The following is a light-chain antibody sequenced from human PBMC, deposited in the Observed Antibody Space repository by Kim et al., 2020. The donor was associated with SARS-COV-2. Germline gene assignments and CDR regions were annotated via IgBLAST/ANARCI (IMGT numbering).Light chain of an antibody. J-gene: IGLJ1*01. V-gene: IGLV3-1*01. CDR3: QAWDSSLYV. Sequence: SYELTQPPSVSVSPGQTASITCSGDKLGDKYACWYQQKPGQSPVLVIYQDGKRPSGIPERFSGSNSGNTATLTISGTQAMDEADYYCQAWDSSLYVFGTGTKVTVL. CDR2: QDG. CDR1: KLGDKY.